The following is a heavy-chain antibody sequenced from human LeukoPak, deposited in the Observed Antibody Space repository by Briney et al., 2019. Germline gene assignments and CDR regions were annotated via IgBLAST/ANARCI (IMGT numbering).Heavy chain of an antibody. V-gene: IGHV4-39*07. J-gene: IGHJ6*03. CDR1: GGSISYSNSY. Sequence: SETLSLTCTVSGGSISYSNSYWGWIRQPPGKGLEWIGSIYYSGSTYYNPSLKSRVTISVDTSKNQFSLKLSSVTAADTAVYYCARDSGVIMWVPSYYYYYMDVWGKGTTVTVSS. D-gene: IGHD3-10*01. CDR3: ARDSGVIMWVPSYYYYYMDV. CDR2: IYYSGST.